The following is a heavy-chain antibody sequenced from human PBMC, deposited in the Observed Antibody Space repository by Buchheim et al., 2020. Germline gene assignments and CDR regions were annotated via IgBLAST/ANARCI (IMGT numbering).Heavy chain of an antibody. Sequence: QVQLVESGGGVVQPGRSLRLSCAASGFTFSSYGMHWVRQAPGKGLEWVAVIWYDGSNKYYADSVKGRFTISRVNSKNKLYLQMNSLRAEDTAVYYCARDVIGELLSPYYCYGMDVWGQGTT. CDR2: IWYDGSNK. D-gene: IGHD3-10*01. CDR3: ARDVIGELLSPYYCYGMDV. V-gene: IGHV3-33*01. CDR1: GFTFSSYG. J-gene: IGHJ6*02.